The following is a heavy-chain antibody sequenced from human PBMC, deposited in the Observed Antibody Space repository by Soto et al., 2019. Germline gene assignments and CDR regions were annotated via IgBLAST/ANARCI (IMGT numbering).Heavy chain of an antibody. Sequence: PSETLSLTCAVYGGSFSGYYWSWIRQPPGKGLEWIGEINHSGSTNYNPSLKSRVTISVDTSKNQFSLKLSSVTAADTAVYYCATRSPPASLHFDWLLGWFDPWGQGTLVTVSS. CDR3: ATRSPPASLHFDWLLGWFDP. D-gene: IGHD3-9*01. CDR2: INHSGST. J-gene: IGHJ5*02. CDR1: GGSFSGYY. V-gene: IGHV4-34*01.